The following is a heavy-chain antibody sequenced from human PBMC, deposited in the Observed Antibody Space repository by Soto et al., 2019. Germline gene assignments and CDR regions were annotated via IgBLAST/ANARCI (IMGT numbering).Heavy chain of an antibody. CDR2: IYYSGST. V-gene: IGHV4-59*01. CDR3: ARGVIRYYFDY. J-gene: IGHJ4*02. CDR1: GGSISSYY. Sequence: PSETLSLTCTVSGGSISSYYWTWIRQPPGKGLEWIGYIYYSGSTNYNPSLKSRVTISVDTSKNQFSLKLSSVTAADTAVYYCARGVIRYYFDYCGQGTLVTVSS.